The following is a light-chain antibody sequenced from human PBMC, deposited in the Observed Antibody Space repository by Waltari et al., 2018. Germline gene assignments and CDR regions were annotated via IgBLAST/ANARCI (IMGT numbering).Light chain of an antibody. J-gene: IGLJ1*01. V-gene: IGLV2-8*01. CDR3: SSYAGSNNLYV. CDR1: SSDVGAYNS. Sequence: QSALTQPPSASGSPGQSVTISCTGTSSDVGAYNSVSWYQQHPGKAPKLMIYEVSKRPAGVPGRFSGCKSGNTASLTVSGLQPEDEADYYCSSYAGSNNLYVFGIGTKVSVL. CDR2: EVS.